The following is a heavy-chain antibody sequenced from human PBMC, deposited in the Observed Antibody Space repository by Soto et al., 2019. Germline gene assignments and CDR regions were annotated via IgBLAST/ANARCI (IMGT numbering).Heavy chain of an antibody. CDR1: GFSFSNYA. D-gene: IGHD2-2*01. J-gene: IGHJ4*02. Sequence: EVQLLESGGGLVQPGGSLRLSCAASGFSFSNYAMSWVRQAPGKGLEWVSGISGSGGSTYYADSVKGRFTISRDNSKNTLYLQMNSLRAEDTAVYYCAKVGPATVTRAPVWGQGTLVTVSS. CDR3: AKVGPATVTRAPV. CDR2: ISGSGGST. V-gene: IGHV3-23*01.